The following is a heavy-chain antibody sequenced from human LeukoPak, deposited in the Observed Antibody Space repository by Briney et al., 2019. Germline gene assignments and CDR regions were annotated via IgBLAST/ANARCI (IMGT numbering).Heavy chain of an antibody. Sequence: ASVKVSCKASGYTFTGYYMHWVRQAPGQGLEWMGWINPNSGGTNYAQKFQGRVNMTRDTSISTAYMELSRLRSDDTAVYYCARGGYYYGSGSYRVYYYYYMDVWGKGTTVTVSS. CDR3: ARGGYYYGSGSYRVYYYYYMDV. D-gene: IGHD3-10*01. CDR2: INPNSGGT. V-gene: IGHV1-2*02. CDR1: GYTFTGYY. J-gene: IGHJ6*03.